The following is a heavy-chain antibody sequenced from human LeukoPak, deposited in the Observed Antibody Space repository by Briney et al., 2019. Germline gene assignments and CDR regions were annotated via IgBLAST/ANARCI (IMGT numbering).Heavy chain of an antibody. J-gene: IGHJ4*02. D-gene: IGHD3-9*01. CDR3: AKWGDYDVLTGYYDSDY. CDR2: VSGRDTST. CDR1: GFTFSRYG. Sequence: PGRSLRLSCAASGFTFSRYGMHWVRQAPGKGLEWVSAVSGRDTSTYYTDSVKGRFTISRDNSKNTLYLQMNSLSAEDTAIYYCAKWGDYDVLTGYYDSDYWGQGTLVTVSS. V-gene: IGHV3-23*01.